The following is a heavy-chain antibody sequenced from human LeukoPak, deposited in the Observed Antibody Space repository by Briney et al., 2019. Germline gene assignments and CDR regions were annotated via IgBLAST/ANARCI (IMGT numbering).Heavy chain of an antibody. CDR1: GFTFSSYW. CDR2: ISTDGSQT. V-gene: IGHV3-74*01. Sequence: GGSLRLSCAASGFTFSSYWMHWVRQAPGKGLMWVSQISTDGSQTFYADSVKGRFTISRDNAKNTLFLQMDSLRPEDTAVYYCVRSLRSADFWGQGTLVTVSS. CDR3: VRSLRSADF. J-gene: IGHJ4*02.